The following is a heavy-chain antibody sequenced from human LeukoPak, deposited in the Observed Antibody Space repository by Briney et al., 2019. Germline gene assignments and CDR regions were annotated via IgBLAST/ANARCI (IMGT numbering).Heavy chain of an antibody. CDR1: GFTFSSYG. CDR2: ISYDGSNK. D-gene: IGHD1-26*01. CDR3: ATPAYRDRGGFEF. J-gene: IGHJ4*02. V-gene: IGHV3-30*03. Sequence: GGSLRLSCAASGFTFSSYGMHWVRQAPGKGLEWVAVISYDGSNKYYADSVKGRFTISRDDSKSMAFLQMNSLRVDDTAVYYCATPAYRDRGGFEFWGQGTLVTVSS.